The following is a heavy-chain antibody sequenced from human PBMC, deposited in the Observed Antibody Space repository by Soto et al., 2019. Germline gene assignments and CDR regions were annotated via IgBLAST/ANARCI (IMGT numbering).Heavy chain of an antibody. J-gene: IGHJ6*02. CDR1: GFTFSSYE. D-gene: IGHD3-3*01. Sequence: PGGSLRLSCAASGFTFSSYEMSWVRQAPGKGLEWVSYISSSGSTIYYADSVKGRFTISRDNAKNSLYLQMNSLRAEDTAVYYCARDPHVLRFLEWSYMDVWGQGTTVTVSS. CDR3: ARDPHVLRFLEWSYMDV. CDR2: ISSSGSTI. V-gene: IGHV3-48*03.